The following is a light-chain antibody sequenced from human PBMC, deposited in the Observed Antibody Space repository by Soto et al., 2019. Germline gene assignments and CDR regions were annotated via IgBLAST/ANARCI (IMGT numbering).Light chain of an antibody. V-gene: IGKV1-39*01. CDR1: QSISSY. J-gene: IGKJ2*01. CDR3: QQRHTTPYT. CDR2: AAD. Sequence: DIQMTQSPSSLSTSVGDTVTITCRASQSISSYLTWYQQRPGKAPKLLIYAADILESGVPSRFSGSRSGTDFSITIISLQPADVATYFCQQRHTTPYTFGQGTRLQIK.